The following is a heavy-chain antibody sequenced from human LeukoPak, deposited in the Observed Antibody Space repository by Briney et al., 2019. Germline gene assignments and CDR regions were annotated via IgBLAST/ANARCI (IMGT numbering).Heavy chain of an antibody. Sequence: SETLSLTCTVSGGSISSYYWSWIWQPPGKGLEWIGYIYYSGSTNYNPSLKSRVTISVDTSKNQFSLKLSSVTAADTAVYYCARLKREAMVRGVIIPYDAFDIWGQGTMVTVSS. CDR2: IYYSGST. D-gene: IGHD3-10*01. V-gene: IGHV4-59*08. CDR3: ARLKREAMVRGVIIPYDAFDI. CDR1: GGSISSYY. J-gene: IGHJ3*02.